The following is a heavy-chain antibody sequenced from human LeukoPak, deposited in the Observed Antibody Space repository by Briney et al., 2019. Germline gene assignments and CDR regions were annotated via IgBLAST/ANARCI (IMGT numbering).Heavy chain of an antibody. J-gene: IGHJ6*02. CDR2: FDPEDGER. Sequence: ASVTVSCTVSGYTLTELSIHWVRQAPGKGLEWMGGFDPEDGERIYAQKFQGRVTMTGDTSTDTAYMELSSLRSEDTAVYYCATEAPYYDSVWGNYRYPTGGMDVWGQGTTVTVSS. V-gene: IGHV1-24*01. CDR3: ATEAPYYDSVWGNYRYPTGGMDV. D-gene: IGHD3-16*02. CDR1: GYTLTELS.